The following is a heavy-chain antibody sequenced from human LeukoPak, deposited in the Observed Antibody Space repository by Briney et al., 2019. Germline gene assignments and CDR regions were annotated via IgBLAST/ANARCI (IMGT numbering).Heavy chain of an antibody. CDR3: AREDGDYVGAYFQH. Sequence: SETLSLTCAVSGYSISSGYYWGWIRQLPGKGLEWIGSIYHSGSTYYNPSLKSRVTISVDTSKNQFSLKLSSVTAADTAVYYCAREDGDYVGAYFQHWGQGTLVTVSS. V-gene: IGHV4-38-2*02. D-gene: IGHD4-17*01. CDR2: IYHSGST. J-gene: IGHJ1*01. CDR1: GYSISSGYY.